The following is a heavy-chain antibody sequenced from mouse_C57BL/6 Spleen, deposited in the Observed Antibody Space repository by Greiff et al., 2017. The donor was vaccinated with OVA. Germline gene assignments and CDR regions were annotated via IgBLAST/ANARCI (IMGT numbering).Heavy chain of an antibody. CDR3: ARPYSNFLWYFDV. D-gene: IGHD2-5*01. V-gene: IGHV5-6*01. J-gene: IGHJ1*03. Sequence: EVKLMESGGDLVKPGGSLKLSCAASGFTFSSYGMSWVRQTPDKRLEWVATISSGGSYTYYPDSVKGRFTISRDNAKNTLYLQMSSLKSEATAMYYCARPYSNFLWYFDVWGTGTTVTVSS. CDR2: ISSGGSYT. CDR1: GFTFSSYG.